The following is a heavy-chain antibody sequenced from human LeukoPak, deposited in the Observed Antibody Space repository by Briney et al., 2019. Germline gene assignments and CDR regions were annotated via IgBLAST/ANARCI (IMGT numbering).Heavy chain of an antibody. CDR1: GGSISSYY. CDR2: IYYSGST. D-gene: IGHD3-22*01. V-gene: IGHV4-59*01. CDR3: ARLNYYYDSSGYYYRNFDY. Sequence: KPSETLSLTCTVSGGSISSYYWSWIRQPPGKGLEWIGYIYYSGSTNYNPSLKSRVTISVDTSKNQFSLKLSSVTAGDTAVYYCARLNYYYDSSGYYYRNFDYWGQGTLVTVSS. J-gene: IGHJ4*02.